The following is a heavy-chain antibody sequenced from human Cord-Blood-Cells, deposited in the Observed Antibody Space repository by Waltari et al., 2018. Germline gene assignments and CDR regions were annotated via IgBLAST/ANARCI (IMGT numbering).Heavy chain of an antibody. CDR1: GYTFTGYY. CDR2: SNPHRGGR. J-gene: IGHJ5*02. V-gene: IGHV1-2*04. CDR3: ARAQGPIIAAAGNWFDP. D-gene: IGHD6-13*01. Sequence: QVQLVQSGAEVKKPGASVKVSCKASGYTFTGYYMHWVRQAPGQGLEWMGWSNPHRGGRNYAQKLQGWVTMTRDTSISTAYVELSRLKPDDTAVYYWARAQGPIIAAAGNWFDPWGQGTLVTVS.